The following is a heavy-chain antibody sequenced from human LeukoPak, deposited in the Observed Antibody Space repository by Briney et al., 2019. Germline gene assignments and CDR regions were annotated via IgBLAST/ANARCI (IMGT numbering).Heavy chain of an antibody. CDR2: INHSGST. V-gene: IGHV4-34*01. D-gene: IGHD1-26*01. J-gene: IGHJ4*02. CDR1: GGSFSGSY. CDR3: ARETREWELLSRFDY. Sequence: KPSETLSLTCAVYGGSFSGSYWSWIRQPPGKGLEWIGEINHSGSTNYNPSLKSRVTISVDTSKNQFSLKLSSVTAADTAVYYCARETREWELLSRFDYWGQGTLVTVSS.